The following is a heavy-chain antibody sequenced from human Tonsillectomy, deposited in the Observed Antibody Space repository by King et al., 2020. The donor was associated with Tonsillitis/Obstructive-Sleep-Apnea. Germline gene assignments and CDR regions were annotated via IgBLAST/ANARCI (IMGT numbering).Heavy chain of an antibody. CDR3: ARDMVLEAGGDAFDI. V-gene: IGHV4-59*01. CDR1: GGSISSYY. D-gene: IGHD2-8*01. J-gene: IGHJ3*02. Sequence: VQLQESGPGLVKPSENLSLTCTVSGGSISSYYWSWIRQPPGKGLEWIGYIYYSESANYNPSLKSRVTISVDTSKNQFSLKLSSVTAADTAVYYCARDMVLEAGGDAFDIWGQGTMVTVSS. CDR2: IYYSESA.